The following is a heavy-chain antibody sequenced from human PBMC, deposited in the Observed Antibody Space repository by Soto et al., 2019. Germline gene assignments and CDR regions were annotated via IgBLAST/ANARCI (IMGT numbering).Heavy chain of an antibody. CDR3: SRANSIRPYFYDMDV. D-gene: IGHD2-21*01. V-gene: IGHV1-2*02. CDR2: INPNSGGT. Sequence: QVQLVQSGAEVEKPGASVKVSCKAAGYSFTAFYIHWVRQARGQGLEWLGWINPNSGGTYTSQKFRARVTLTSDTSISTAYMELTWLSSADTAVYYCSRANSIRPYFYDMDVWGQGTTVTVSS. J-gene: IGHJ6*02. CDR1: GYSFTAFY.